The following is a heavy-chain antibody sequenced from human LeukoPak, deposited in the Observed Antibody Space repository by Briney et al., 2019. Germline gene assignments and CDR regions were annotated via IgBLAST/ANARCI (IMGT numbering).Heavy chain of an antibody. D-gene: IGHD3-10*01. J-gene: IGHJ4*02. Sequence: GGSLRLSCVASGFTFTGNCMHWVRQAPGKGLEWVAAIPHNGSNALYADSVKGRFFISRDDSKNTQYLQMNSLRIEDSAMYYCATGSHYYYDSWGQGTLVTVSS. CDR1: GFTFTGNC. CDR3: ATGSHYYYDS. CDR2: IPHNGSNA. V-gene: IGHV3-30*05.